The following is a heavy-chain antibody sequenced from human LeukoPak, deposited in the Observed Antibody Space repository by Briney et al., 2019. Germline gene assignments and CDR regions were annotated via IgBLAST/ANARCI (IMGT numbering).Heavy chain of an antibody. CDR2: ISGSGGST. CDR3: AKNRRFLYYMDV. D-gene: IGHD3-3*01. Sequence: ETLSLTCTVSGDSINNNNYYWGWVRQPPGKGLEWVSAISGSGGSTYYADSVRGRFTISRDNSKNTLYLQMNSLRAEDTAVYYCAKNRRFLYYMDVWGKGTTVTVSS. J-gene: IGHJ6*03. CDR1: GDSINNNNYY. V-gene: IGHV3-23*01.